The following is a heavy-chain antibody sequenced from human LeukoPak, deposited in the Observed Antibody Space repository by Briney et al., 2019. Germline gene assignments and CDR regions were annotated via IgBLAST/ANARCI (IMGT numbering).Heavy chain of an antibody. D-gene: IGHD1-1*01. Sequence: GGTLRLSCAASGLTFRSYGMGWVRQAPGKGLEWVSSITSSGTTNYAEFVKDRFVISRDNSKDTLFLQMNSLRVEDTAVYYCANTGSYSIYWGQGTLVTVSS. CDR2: ITSSGTT. J-gene: IGHJ4*02. CDR3: ANTGSYSIY. V-gene: IGHV3-23*01. CDR1: GLTFRSYG.